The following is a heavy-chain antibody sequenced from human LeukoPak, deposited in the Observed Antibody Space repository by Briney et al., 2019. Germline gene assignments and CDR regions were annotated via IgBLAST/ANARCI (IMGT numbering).Heavy chain of an antibody. V-gene: IGHV4-31*03. D-gene: IGHD6-19*01. CDR1: GGSIDNVNYY. Sequence: SQTLSLTCTISGGSIDNVNYYWSWIRQHPGKGLEWIGSIYYSGRSFYNPSLESRLIMSVDTSKSQFSLNLNSVTAADTAVYYCARDSSGSFLDDWGPGTLVTVSS. CDR3: ARDSSGSFLDD. CDR2: IYYSGRS. J-gene: IGHJ4*02.